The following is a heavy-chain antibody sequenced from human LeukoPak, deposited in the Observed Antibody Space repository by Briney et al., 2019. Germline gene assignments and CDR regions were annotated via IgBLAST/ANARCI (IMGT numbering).Heavy chain of an antibody. J-gene: IGHJ3*01. Sequence: QAGGSLRLSCAASGFTFSSYGMHWVRQAPGKGLEWVAVISYDGSNKYYADSVKGRFTISRDNSKNTLYLQMNSLRAEDTAVYYCAKDPTRRAYDSSGPTWGQGTMVTVSS. V-gene: IGHV3-30*18. CDR1: GFTFSSYG. D-gene: IGHD3-22*01. CDR2: ISYDGSNK. CDR3: AKDPTRRAYDSSGPT.